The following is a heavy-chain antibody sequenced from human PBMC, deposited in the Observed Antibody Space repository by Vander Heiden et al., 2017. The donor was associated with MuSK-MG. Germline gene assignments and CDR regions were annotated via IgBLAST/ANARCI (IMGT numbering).Heavy chain of an antibody. CDR3: ARAMGDFYDSAVYDPKFLDY. CDR1: GGSMRNFY. Sequence: QVRLQESGPGLVKPSGTLSLTCTISGGSMRNFYWTWIRQPPGKGLEWIGNIYHSGRTDFMPSLKSRLTMSVDTPKGQFSLRLSSVTAADTGIYFCARAMGDFYDSAVYDPKFLDYWGPGILVTISS. V-gene: IGHV4-59*01. CDR2: IYHSGRT. J-gene: IGHJ4*02. D-gene: IGHD3-22*01.